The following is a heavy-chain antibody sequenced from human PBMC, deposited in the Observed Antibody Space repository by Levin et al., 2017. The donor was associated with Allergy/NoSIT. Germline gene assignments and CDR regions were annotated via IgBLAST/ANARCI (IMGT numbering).Heavy chain of an antibody. CDR1: GGSINNYY. J-gene: IGHJ6*02. D-gene: IGHD3-10*01. CDR2: IYYSGST. CDR3: ARRVSSPNLNSFYYFGMDV. Sequence: KASETLSLTCTVSGGSINNYYWSWIRQPPGKGLELIGYIYYSGSTNYNLSLKSRVTISVDTSKNQFSLKLSSVTAADTAVYYCARRVSSPNLNSFYYFGMDVWGQGTTVTVSS. V-gene: IGHV4-59*01.